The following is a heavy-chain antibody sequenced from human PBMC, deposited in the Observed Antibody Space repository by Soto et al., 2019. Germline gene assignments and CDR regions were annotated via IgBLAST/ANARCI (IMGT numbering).Heavy chain of an antibody. CDR2: IYYSGST. CDR3: ARWWSGSRQGFDP. Sequence: QVQLQESGPGLVKPSQTLSLTCTVSGGSISSGDYYWSWIRQNPGKGLEWIGYIYYSGSTYYNPSLKSRVTISLDTSKNPFSLKLSSVTAADTAVYYCARWWSGSRQGFDPWGQGTLVTVSS. D-gene: IGHD3-3*01. J-gene: IGHJ5*02. V-gene: IGHV4-31*03. CDR1: GGSISSGDYY.